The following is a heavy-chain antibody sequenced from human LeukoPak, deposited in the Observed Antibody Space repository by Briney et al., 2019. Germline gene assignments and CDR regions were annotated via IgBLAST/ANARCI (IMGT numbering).Heavy chain of an antibody. J-gene: IGHJ4*02. V-gene: IGHV3-23*01. D-gene: IGHD3-3*01. CDR1: GFTFSSYA. Sequence: GGSLRLSCAASGFTFSSYAMSWVRQAPGEGLEWVSAISGSGGSTYYADSVKGRFTISRDNSKNTLYLQMNSLRAEDTAVYYCAKGGAPLTIRFLEWFPFDYWGQGTLVTVSS. CDR3: AKGGAPLTIRFLEWFPFDY. CDR2: ISGSGGST.